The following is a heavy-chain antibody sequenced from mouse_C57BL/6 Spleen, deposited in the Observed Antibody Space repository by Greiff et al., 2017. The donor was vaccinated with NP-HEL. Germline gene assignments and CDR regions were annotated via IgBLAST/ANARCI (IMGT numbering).Heavy chain of an antibody. V-gene: IGHV5-4*01. Sequence: EVKLVESGGGLVKPGGSLKLSCAASGFTFSSYAMSWVRQTPEKRLEWVATISDGGSYTYYPDNVKGRFTISRDNAKNNLYLQMSHLKSEDTAMYYCARDSYGKGPYFDYWGQGTTLTVSS. J-gene: IGHJ2*01. CDR2: ISDGGSYT. CDR1: GFTFSSYA. CDR3: ARDSYGKGPYFDY. D-gene: IGHD2-1*01.